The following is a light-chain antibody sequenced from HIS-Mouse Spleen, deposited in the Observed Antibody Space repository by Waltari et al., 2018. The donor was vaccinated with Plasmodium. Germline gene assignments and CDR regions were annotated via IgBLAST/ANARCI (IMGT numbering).Light chain of an antibody. J-gene: IGKJ3*01. CDR3: QQYYSYPFT. CDR2: AAS. CDR1: QGISSY. V-gene: IGKV1-8*01. Sequence: AIRMTQSPSSFSASTGDRVTINCRASQGISSYLALYQQKPGNAPKLLIYAASTLQSGVPSRFSGSGSGTDFTLTISCLQSEDFATYYCQQYYSYPFTFGPGTKVDIK.